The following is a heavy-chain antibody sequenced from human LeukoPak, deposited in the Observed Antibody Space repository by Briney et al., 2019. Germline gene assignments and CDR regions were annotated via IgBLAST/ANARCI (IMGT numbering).Heavy chain of an antibody. Sequence: GGSLRLSCAASGFTISNHAMSCVRQAPGKWLQWVAVISGGGRTTEYEDFVKGRFTISRDNSKNTLSLQMNSLTVEDTAIYFCAKNVVVKRYIDSWGQGTLVTVSS. CDR1: GFTISNHA. J-gene: IGHJ5*01. V-gene: IGHV3-23*01. CDR3: AKNVVVKRYIDS. D-gene: IGHD2-21*01. CDR2: ISGGGRTT.